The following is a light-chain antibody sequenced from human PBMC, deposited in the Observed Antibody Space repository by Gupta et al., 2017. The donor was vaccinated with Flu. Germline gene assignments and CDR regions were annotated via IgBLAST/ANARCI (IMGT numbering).Light chain of an antibody. CDR2: QGR. J-gene: IGLJ2*01. CDR1: ELGDIY. V-gene: IGLV3-1*01. CDR3: QAWDSGTCG. Sequence: SLALTQPPSVSVSPGQTATITCSGPGHELGDIYVSWYQQKPSPSPVLVIYQGRHRPSGIPERFSGSNSAATATLNIRETQAGDEDYYYWQAWDSGTCGFGGGTKLTVL.